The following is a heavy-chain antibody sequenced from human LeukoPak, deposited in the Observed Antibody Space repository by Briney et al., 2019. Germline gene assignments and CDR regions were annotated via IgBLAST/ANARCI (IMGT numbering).Heavy chain of an antibody. Sequence: NPSETLSLTCTVSGGSISSYYWSWIRQPAGKGLEWIGRIYTSGSITYNPSLKSRVRMSVDTSKNQFSLKLSSVTAADTAVYYCARDSGTTGEVKFDPWGQGTLVTVSS. V-gene: IGHV4-4*07. CDR2: IYTSGSI. J-gene: IGHJ5*02. CDR3: ARDSGTTGEVKFDP. CDR1: GGSISSYY. D-gene: IGHD3-10*01.